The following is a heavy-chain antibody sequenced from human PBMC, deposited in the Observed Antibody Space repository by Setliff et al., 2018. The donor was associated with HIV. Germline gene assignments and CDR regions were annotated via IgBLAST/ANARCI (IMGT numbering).Heavy chain of an antibody. Sequence: GGSLRLSCATSGFIFSSYSMNWVRQAPGKGLEWVSYISSTSSTIYYANSVKGRFTISRDDAKNSLYLQMNSLRAEDTAVYYCARDLYFYYYMDVWGKGTTVTVSS. J-gene: IGHJ6*03. CDR1: GFIFSSYS. CDR2: ISSTSSTI. V-gene: IGHV3-48*01. CDR3: ARDLYFYYYMDV. D-gene: IGHD3-9*01.